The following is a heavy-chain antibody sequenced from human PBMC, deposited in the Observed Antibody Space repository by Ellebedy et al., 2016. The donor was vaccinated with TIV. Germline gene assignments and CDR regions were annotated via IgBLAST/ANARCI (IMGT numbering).Heavy chain of an antibody. J-gene: IGHJ3*02. Sequence: GGSLRLSCTASGFIFNSYSMNWVRQAPGKGLEWVSYISGSSITLHYADPEKGRFTIPRDNAKNSLYLQGHGLRAEDTAVYFCAKDMAWGNGRLNDAFDMWGQGTLVTVSS. V-gene: IGHV3-48*04. D-gene: IGHD7-27*01. CDR1: GFIFNSYS. CDR3: AKDMAWGNGRLNDAFDM. CDR2: ISGSSITL.